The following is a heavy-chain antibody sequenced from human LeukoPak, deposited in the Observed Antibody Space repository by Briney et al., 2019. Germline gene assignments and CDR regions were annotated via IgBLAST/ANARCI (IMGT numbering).Heavy chain of an antibody. J-gene: IGHJ6*02. CDR3: ARGSRDSSGYYYVDYYYGMAV. V-gene: IGHV3-21*01. CDR2: ISSSSSYI. CDR1: GFTFSNYW. D-gene: IGHD3-22*01. Sequence: PGGSLRLSCAASGFTFSNYWIHWVRQAPGKGLEWVSCISSSSSYIYYADSVKGRFTISRDNAKNSLYLQMNSLRAEDTAVYYCARGSRDSSGYYYVDYYYGMAVWDQGTTVTVSS.